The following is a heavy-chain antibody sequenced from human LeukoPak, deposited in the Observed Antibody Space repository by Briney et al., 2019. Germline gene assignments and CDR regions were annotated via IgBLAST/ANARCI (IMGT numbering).Heavy chain of an antibody. J-gene: IGHJ6*02. Sequence: GGSLRLSCAASGFTFSDYSMNWVRQAPGKGLEWVSYISSSSSTIYYADSVKGRFTISRDNAKNSLYLQMNSLRDEDTAVYYCAGETRSMVVVTADPLHYGMDVWGQGTTVTVSS. CDR3: AGETRSMVVVTADPLHYGMDV. CDR2: ISSSSSTI. V-gene: IGHV3-48*02. CDR1: GFTFSDYS. D-gene: IGHD2-21*02.